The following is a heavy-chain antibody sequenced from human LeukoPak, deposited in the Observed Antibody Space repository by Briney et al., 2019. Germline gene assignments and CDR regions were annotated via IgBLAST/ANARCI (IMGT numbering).Heavy chain of an antibody. J-gene: IGHJ4*02. CDR3: ATDQLEVTFDY. Sequence: PSETLSHTCTVSGGSISSSSYYWGWIRQPPGKGLEWIGSIYYSGSTYYNPSLKSRVTISVDTSKNQFSLKLSSVTAADTAVYYCATDQLEVTFDYWGQGTLVTVSS. CDR2: IYYSGST. D-gene: IGHD3-3*01. V-gene: IGHV4-39*01. CDR1: GGSISSSSYY.